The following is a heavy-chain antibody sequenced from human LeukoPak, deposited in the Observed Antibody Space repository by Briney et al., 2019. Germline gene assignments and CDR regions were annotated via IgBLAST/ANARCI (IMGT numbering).Heavy chain of an antibody. CDR1: GGSISSSNW. V-gene: IGHV4-4*02. Sequence: SETLSLTCAVSGGSISSSNWWSWVRQPPGKGLEWIGEIYHSGTTNYNPSLKSRVTISIGKSKNQLSLNLNSVTAADTAVYYCARGAYDSSSWYYFDYWGQGTLVTVSS. CDR2: IYHSGTT. J-gene: IGHJ4*02. CDR3: ARGAYDSSSWYYFDY. D-gene: IGHD6-13*01.